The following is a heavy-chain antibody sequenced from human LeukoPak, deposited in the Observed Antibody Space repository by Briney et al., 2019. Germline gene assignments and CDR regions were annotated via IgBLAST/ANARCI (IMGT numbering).Heavy chain of an antibody. J-gene: IGHJ4*02. CDR2: ISAYNGNT. CDR1: GYTFTSYG. D-gene: IGHD3-22*01. V-gene: IGHV1-18*01. CDR3: ARDRRSGYPSGGYDY. Sequence: ASVKVSCKASGYTFTSYGISWVRQAPGQGLEWMGWISAYNGNTNYAQKLQGRVTMTTDTSTSTAYMELRSLRPDDTAVYYCARDRRSGYPSGGYDYWGQGTLVTVSS.